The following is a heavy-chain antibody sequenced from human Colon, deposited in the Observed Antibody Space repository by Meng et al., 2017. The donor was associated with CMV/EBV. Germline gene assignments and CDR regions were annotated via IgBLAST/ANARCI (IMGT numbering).Heavy chain of an antibody. Sequence: QVHLQEPGPGLVKPSETLSLTCTVSGDSISGRSYFWGWIRQPPGKGLEWIASIYYTGNDYHNPSLKSRVTISIDTSNNQFSLRLTSATAADTAVYYCARMALHWYFDLWGRGTLVTVFS. V-gene: IGHV4-39*07. CDR3: ARMALHWYFDL. J-gene: IGHJ2*01. CDR2: IYYTGND. CDR1: GDSISGRSYF. D-gene: IGHD5-24*01.